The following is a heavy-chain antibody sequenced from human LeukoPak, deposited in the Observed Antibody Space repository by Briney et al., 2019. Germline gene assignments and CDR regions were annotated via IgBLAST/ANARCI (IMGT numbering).Heavy chain of an antibody. D-gene: IGHD6-13*01. Sequence: SETLSLTCTVSGGSISSYYWSWIRQPPGKGLEWIGYIYYSGSTNYNPSLKSRVTISVDTSKDQFSLKLSSVTAADTAVYYCARDSVAAAGGAFDIWGQGTMVTVSS. J-gene: IGHJ3*02. CDR3: ARDSVAAAGGAFDI. V-gene: IGHV4-59*01. CDR1: GGSISSYY. CDR2: IYYSGST.